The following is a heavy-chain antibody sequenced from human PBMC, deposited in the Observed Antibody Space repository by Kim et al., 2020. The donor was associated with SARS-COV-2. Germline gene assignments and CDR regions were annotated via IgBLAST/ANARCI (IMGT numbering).Heavy chain of an antibody. J-gene: IGHJ6*02. D-gene: IGHD6-6*01. CDR3: AREPRSIDFGMAV. V-gene: IGHV3-7*04. Sequence: YGDCVKGRFYLTRDNPRNTLFLQMNSLGAEDTAVYYCAREPRSIDFGMAVWGPGTTVTVSS.